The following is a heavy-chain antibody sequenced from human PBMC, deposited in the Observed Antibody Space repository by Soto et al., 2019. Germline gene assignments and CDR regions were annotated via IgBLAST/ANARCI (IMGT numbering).Heavy chain of an antibody. V-gene: IGHV3-53*02. Sequence: DVQLVETGGGLIQPGGSLRLSCAASGFTVSRNYMSWVRQAPGKGLEWVSVIYSGGSTYYADSVKGRFTISRDNSKNTLYLQMNSLRAEDTAVYYCARENWDHYYGMDVWGQGTTVTVSS. CDR3: ARENWDHYYGMDV. CDR1: GFTVSRNY. D-gene: IGHD1-26*01. J-gene: IGHJ6*02. CDR2: IYSGGST.